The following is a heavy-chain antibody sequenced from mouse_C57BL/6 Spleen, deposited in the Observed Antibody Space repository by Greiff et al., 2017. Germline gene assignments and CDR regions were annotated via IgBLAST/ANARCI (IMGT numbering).Heavy chain of an antibody. Sequence: QVQLKQPGAELVKPGASVKLSCKASGYTFTSYWMQWVKQRPGQGLEWIGEIDPSDSYTNYNQKFKGKATLTVDTSSSTAYMQLSSLTSEASAVYYCARGELGQTYWGKGTLVTVSA. D-gene: IGHD4-1*01. CDR3: ARGELGQTY. CDR2: IDPSDSYT. V-gene: IGHV1-50*01. J-gene: IGHJ3*01. CDR1: GYTFTSYW.